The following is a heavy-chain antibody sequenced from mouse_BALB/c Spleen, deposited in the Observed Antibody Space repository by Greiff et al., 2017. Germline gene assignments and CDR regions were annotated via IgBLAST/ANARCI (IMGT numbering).Heavy chain of an antibody. CDR1: GFTLTSYE. CDR3: ARGITTRAMDY. J-gene: IGHJ4*01. CDR2: IIPGVGSN. D-gene: IGHD1-1*01. Sequence: QVQLKESGADLVKPGASVKLSCTASGFTLTSYEINWVRQRPEQGLEGFGWIIPGVGSNKYIETFKGKATLTTDNTSSTSYMQLSRLTSEDSAVYCCARGITTRAMDYWGQGTSVTVSS. V-gene: IGHV1-85*01.